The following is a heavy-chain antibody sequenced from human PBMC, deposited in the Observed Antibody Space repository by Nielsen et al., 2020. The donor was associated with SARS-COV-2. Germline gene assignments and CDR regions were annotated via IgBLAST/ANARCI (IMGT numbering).Heavy chain of an antibody. D-gene: IGHD4-17*01. CDR2: ISSSSSYT. CDR1: GFTFSDYY. CDR3: AKLGDYGDYERYFDL. V-gene: IGHV3-11*03. J-gene: IGHJ2*01. Sequence: GESLKISCAASGFTFSDYYMSWIRQAPGKGLEWVSYISSSSSYTNYADSVKGRFTISRDNAKNSLYLQMNSLRAEDTALYYCAKLGDYGDYERYFDLWGHGTLVTVSS.